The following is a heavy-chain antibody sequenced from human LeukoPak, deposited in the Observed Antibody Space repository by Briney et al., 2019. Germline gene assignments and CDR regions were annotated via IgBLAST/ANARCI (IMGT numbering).Heavy chain of an antibody. CDR2: IYYSGST. J-gene: IGHJ4*02. CDR3: AGAHLMAPPTFFDY. CDR1: GGSISSYY. V-gene: IGHV4-59*12. D-gene: IGHD5-24*01. Sequence: SETLSLTCTVSGGSISSYYWSWIRQPPGKGLEWIGYIYYSGSTNYNPSLKSRVTISVDTSMNQFSLKLSSVTAADTAVYYCAGAHLMAPPTFFDYWGQGTLVTVSS.